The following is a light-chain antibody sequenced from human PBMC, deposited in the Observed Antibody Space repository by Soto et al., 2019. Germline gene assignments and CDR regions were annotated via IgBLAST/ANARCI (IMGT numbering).Light chain of an antibody. CDR1: GSGVGGYNS. Sequence: QSALIQPASVSWSPGQSITISCTGTGSGVGGYNSVSWYQQHPGKAPKLVIYDVNNRPSGISNRFSGSKSGNTASLTISGLQAEDEADYYCCSWTIRSTYVFGTGTKVTAL. CDR2: DVN. J-gene: IGLJ1*01. V-gene: IGLV2-14*01. CDR3: CSWTIRSTYV.